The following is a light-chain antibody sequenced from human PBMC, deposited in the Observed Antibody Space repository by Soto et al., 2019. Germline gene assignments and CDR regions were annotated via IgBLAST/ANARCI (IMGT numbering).Light chain of an antibody. CDR1: SSNIGSNS. Sequence: QSVLTQPPSTSATPGQRVTISCSGSSSNIGSNSVNWFQHLPGTAPKLLISSTTDRPSGVPDRFSGSKSGTSASLAISGLQSEDEADYYCAAWDNSLNGHVFGTGTQLTVL. CDR3: AAWDNSLNGHV. J-gene: IGLJ1*01. CDR2: STT. V-gene: IGLV1-44*01.